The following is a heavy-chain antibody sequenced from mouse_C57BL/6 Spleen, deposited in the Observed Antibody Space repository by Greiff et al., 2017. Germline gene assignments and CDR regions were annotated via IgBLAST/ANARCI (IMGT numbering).Heavy chain of an antibody. V-gene: IGHV1-80*01. CDR2: IYPGDGDT. J-gene: IGHJ4*01. D-gene: IGHD1-1*01. Sequence: QVQLQQSGAELVKPGASVKISCKASGYAFSSYWMNWVKQRPGKGLEWIGQIYPGDGDTNYNGKFKGKATLTADKSSSTAYMQLSSLTSEDSAVYFCARGEVVDYYAMDCWGQGTSVTVSS. CDR1: GYAFSSYW. CDR3: ARGEVVDYYAMDC.